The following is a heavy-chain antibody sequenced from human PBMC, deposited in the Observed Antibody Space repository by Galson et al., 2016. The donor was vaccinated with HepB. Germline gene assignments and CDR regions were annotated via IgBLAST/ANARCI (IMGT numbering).Heavy chain of an antibody. CDR1: GGTFSNYA. D-gene: IGHD1-26*01. V-gene: IGHV1-69*05. J-gene: IGHJ4*02. CDR2: INPIFGTT. CDR3: ATDTVRGGTYQAPFFDY. Sequence: SVKVSCKASGGTFSNYAINWVRQAPGQGLEWMGGINPIFGTTNYGQKFQGRVTITTDESTSTAYMELSSLRSEDTAMYYCATDTVRGGTYQAPFFDYWGQGTLVTVSS.